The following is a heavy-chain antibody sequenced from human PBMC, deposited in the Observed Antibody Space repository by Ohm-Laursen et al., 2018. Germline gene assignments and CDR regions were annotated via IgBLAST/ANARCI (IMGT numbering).Heavy chain of an antibody. V-gene: IGHV4-59*01. D-gene: IGHD3-10*01. Sequence: TLSLTCAVSGGSIRSYYWGWIRQPPGKGLEWIGYIYYSGSTNYNPSLKSRVTISVDTSKNQFSLKLSSVTAADTAVYYCARVGVRKLRGINGFDIWGPGTMVTVSS. J-gene: IGHJ3*02. CDR1: GGSIRSYY. CDR2: IYYSGST. CDR3: ARVGVRKLRGINGFDI.